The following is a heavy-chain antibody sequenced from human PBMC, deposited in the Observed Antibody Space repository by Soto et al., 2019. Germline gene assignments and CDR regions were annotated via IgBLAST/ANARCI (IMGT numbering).Heavy chain of an antibody. J-gene: IGHJ4*02. CDR3: ARGVRGTPNYFDY. Sequence: SETLSLTCTVSSGSISSDNYYWSWIRQPPGKGLDFIGYIYYSGGTYYNPSLRSRVTISVDTSKNQFSLKLTSVTAADTAVYYCARGVRGTPNYFDYWGQGTLVTVSS. CDR2: IYYSGGT. CDR1: SGSISSDNYY. V-gene: IGHV4-30-4*01. D-gene: IGHD1-26*01.